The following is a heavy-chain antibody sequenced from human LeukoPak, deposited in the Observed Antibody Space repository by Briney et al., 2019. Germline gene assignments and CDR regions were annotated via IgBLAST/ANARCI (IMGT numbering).Heavy chain of an antibody. V-gene: IGHV1-69*04. CDR2: IIPILGIA. J-gene: IGHJ3*02. Sequence: ASVKVSCKASGGTFSSYAISWVRQAPGQGLEWMGRIIPILGIANYAQKFQGRVTITADKSTSTAYMELSSLRSEDTAVYYCASDKARGGAFDIWGQGTMVTVSS. CDR3: ASDKARGGAFDI. CDR1: GGTFSSYA. D-gene: IGHD3-10*01.